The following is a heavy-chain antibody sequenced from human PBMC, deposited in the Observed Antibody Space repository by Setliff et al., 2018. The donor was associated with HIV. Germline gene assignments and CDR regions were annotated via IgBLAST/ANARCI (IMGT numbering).Heavy chain of an antibody. Sequence: GSLRLSCAASGFTFSTYRMNWVRQAPGKGLEWVSSITSTGSTIFYADSVKGRFTISRDNDKNSVHLQMTSLRAEDTAVYYCARQGDSSGGPDDAFDIWGQGTMVTVSS. CDR2: ITSTGSTI. D-gene: IGHD6-19*01. V-gene: IGHV3-48*01. CDR1: GFTFSTYR. CDR3: ARQGDSSGGPDDAFDI. J-gene: IGHJ3*02.